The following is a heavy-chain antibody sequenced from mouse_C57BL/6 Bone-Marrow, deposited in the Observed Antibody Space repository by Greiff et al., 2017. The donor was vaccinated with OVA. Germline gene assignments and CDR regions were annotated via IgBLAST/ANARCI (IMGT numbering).Heavy chain of an antibody. D-gene: IGHD1-1*01. J-gene: IGHJ2*01. V-gene: IGHV3-6*01. CDR1: GYSITSGYY. CDR3: ARAYYGRGGGDY. CDR2: ISYDGSN. Sequence: DVQLQESGPGLVKPSQSLSLTCSVTGYSITSGYYWNWIRQFPGNKLEWMGYISYDGSNNYNPSLKNRISITRDTSKNQFFLKLNSVTTEDTATYYCARAYYGRGGGDYWGQGTTLTVSS.